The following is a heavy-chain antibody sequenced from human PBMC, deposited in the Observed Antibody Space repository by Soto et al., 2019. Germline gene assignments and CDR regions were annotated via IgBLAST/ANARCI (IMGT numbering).Heavy chain of an antibody. Sequence: GGSLRLSCAASGFTFNNFAMNGVRQVPGKGLEWVAAISGTGGSTFYSDSLGGRFTISRDNSKNILFLQMKSLKAGDTAVYYCAKTSSASERDSPGWWGQGTLVTVSS. CDR2: ISGTGGST. J-gene: IGHJ4*02. D-gene: IGHD2-21*01. V-gene: IGHV3-23*01. CDR3: AKTSSASERDSPGW. CDR1: GFTFNNFA.